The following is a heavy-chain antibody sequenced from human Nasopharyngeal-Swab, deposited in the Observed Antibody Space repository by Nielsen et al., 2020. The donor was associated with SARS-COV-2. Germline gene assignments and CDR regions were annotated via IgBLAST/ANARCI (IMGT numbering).Heavy chain of an antibody. J-gene: IGHJ4*02. CDR2: LSCSGGDT. D-gene: IGHD6-13*01. Sequence: GESLKISCAASGFSFSTYAMSWVRQAPGKVPEWVSALSCSGGDTYYADSVKGRFTISRDNSKNTLYLRMNSLRAEDTAVYYCAKDGSSSTTYWGQGTLVTVSS. CDR1: GFSFSTYA. V-gene: IGHV3-23*01. CDR3: AKDGSSSTTY.